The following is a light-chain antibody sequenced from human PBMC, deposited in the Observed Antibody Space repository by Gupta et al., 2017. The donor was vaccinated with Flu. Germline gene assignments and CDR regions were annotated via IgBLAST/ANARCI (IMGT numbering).Light chain of an antibody. CDR1: QDISNF. CDR2: DAS. Sequence: SLSAAVGDRVTITCQASQDISNFLNWYQQKPGRAPKLLIYDASNLETGVPSRFSGSGSGTDFTFTISSLQPEDAATYYCQQYDNLPPLFTFGPGTKVDIK. V-gene: IGKV1-33*01. CDR3: QQYDNLPPLFT. J-gene: IGKJ3*01.